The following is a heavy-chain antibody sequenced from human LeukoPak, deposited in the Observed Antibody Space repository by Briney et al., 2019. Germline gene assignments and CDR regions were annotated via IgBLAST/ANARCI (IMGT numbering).Heavy chain of an antibody. J-gene: IGHJ4*02. V-gene: IGHV3-7*01. D-gene: IGHD6-13*01. CDR1: GFTFSSYW. CDR2: IKQDGSEK. CDR3: ARQGYSSSWSDLDY. Sequence: GGSLRLSCAASGFTFSSYWMSWVRQAPGKGLEWVANIKQDGSEKYYVDSVKGRFTISRDNAKNSLYLQMNSLRAADTAVYYCARQGYSSSWSDLDYWGQGTLVTVSS.